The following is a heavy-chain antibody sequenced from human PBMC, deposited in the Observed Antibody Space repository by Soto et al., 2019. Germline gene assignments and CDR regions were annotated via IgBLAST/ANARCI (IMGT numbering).Heavy chain of an antibody. CDR1: GSIFGDYA. Sequence: PGGSLRLSCTISGSIFGDYAMNWFRQAPGKGLEWVGFIRSKVYGGTTEYAASVKGRFTISRDDSKNTLYLQMNSLRAEDTAVYYCARDRIPTGMDVWGQGTTVTVSS. J-gene: IGHJ6*02. CDR3: ARDRIPTGMDV. V-gene: IGHV3-49*03. CDR2: IRSKVYGGTT.